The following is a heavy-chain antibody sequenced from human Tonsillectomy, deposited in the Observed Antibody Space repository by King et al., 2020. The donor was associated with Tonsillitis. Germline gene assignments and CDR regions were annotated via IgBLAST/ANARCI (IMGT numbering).Heavy chain of an antibody. Sequence: VQLQQWGAGLLKPSETLSLMCAVYGGSFSVYYWTWIRQPPGKGLEWIGEINHSGSTNYNPSLKSRVTISVDTSKNQFSLNLSSVTAADTAVYYCASPFSLARRRALDAFDIWGQGTMVTVSS. V-gene: IGHV4-34*01. CDR3: ASPFSLARRRALDAFDI. CDR1: GGSFSVYY. J-gene: IGHJ3*02. CDR2: INHSGST.